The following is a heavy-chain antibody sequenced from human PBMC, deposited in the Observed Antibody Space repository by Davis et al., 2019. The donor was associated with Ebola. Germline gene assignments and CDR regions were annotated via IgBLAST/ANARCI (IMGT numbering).Heavy chain of an antibody. CDR2: ISSSSSTI. CDR3: AIDPMTVAGNYYYNGMDV. V-gene: IGHV3-48*04. D-gene: IGHD6-19*01. Sequence: GGSLRLSCAASGFTFSSYWMHWVRQAPGKGLEWVSYISSSSSTIYYADSVKGRFTISRDNAKNTLYLQMNSLRAEDTAVYYCAIDPMTVAGNYYYNGMDVWGQGTTVTVS. CDR1: GFTFSSYW. J-gene: IGHJ6*02.